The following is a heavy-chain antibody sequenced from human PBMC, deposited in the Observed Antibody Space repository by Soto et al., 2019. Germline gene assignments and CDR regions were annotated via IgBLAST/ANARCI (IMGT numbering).Heavy chain of an antibody. J-gene: IGHJ4*02. CDR2: ISWDDDT. CDR1: GFSLSATGAG. CDR3: APCGPERSFDS. V-gene: IGHV2-5*02. Sequence: QITLKESGPTLVRPTQTLTLTCTFSGFSLSATGAGVAWIRQPPGKALAWLALISWDDDTFYSQSLKTRLTITKDTSKNQVVLTMTNLDPADTATYYCAPCGPERSFDSWGQGTLVTVSS.